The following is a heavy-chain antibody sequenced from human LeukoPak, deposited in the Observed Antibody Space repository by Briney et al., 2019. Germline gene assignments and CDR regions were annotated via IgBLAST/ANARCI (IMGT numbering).Heavy chain of an antibody. CDR3: AKAPGYSYGIDY. V-gene: IGHV3-30*02. CDR2: IRYDGSNK. Sequence: QPGGSLRLSCAASGFTFSSYGMHWVRQAPGKGLEWVAFIRYDGSNKYYADSVKGRITISRDNSKNTLYLQMNSLRAEDTAVYYCAKAPGYSYGIDYWGQGTLVTVSS. CDR1: GFTFSSYG. J-gene: IGHJ4*02. D-gene: IGHD5-18*01.